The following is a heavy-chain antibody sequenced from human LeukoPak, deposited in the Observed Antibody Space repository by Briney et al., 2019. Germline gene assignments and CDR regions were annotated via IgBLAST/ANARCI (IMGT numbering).Heavy chain of an antibody. CDR1: GFTFSSYS. CDR3: ARDLDGYDFWIPD. CDR2: INTDGSSK. Sequence: PGGSLRLSCAASGFTFSSYSMNWVRQAPGKGLVWVSRINTDGSSKSYADSVKGRFTISRDNAKNTLYLQMNSLRAEDTAVYYCARDLDGYDFWIPDWGQGTLVTVSS. J-gene: IGHJ4*02. V-gene: IGHV3-74*01. D-gene: IGHD3-3*01.